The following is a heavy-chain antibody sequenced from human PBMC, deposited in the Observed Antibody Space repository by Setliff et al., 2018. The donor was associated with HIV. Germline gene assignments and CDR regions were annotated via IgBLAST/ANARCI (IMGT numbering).Heavy chain of an antibody. V-gene: IGHV1-18*01. CDR2: ISPYNGNT. Sequence: ASVKVSCKTSGYTFRIYGIIWVRQAPGQGLEWMGWISPYNGNTAYAQKLQGRLTMTIDTSTTTAYMDLRSLTYDDTAVYYCVSIGPGGWGQGTLVTVSS. J-gene: IGHJ4*02. CDR1: GYTFRIYG. CDR3: VSIGPGG.